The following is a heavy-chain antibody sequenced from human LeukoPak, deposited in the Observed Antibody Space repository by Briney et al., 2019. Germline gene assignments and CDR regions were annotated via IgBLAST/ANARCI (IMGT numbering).Heavy chain of an antibody. J-gene: IGHJ4*02. CDR1: GFTFTNYW. D-gene: IGHD3-3*01. Sequence: GGSLRLSCAASGFTFTNYWMSWVRQAPGKGLEWVANIKLDGSEKNYVDSVKGRFTISRDNTKNSLYLQMNSLRAEDTAVFYCARDQYDTWSRRGNFDSWGQGTLVIVSS. CDR3: ARDQYDTWSRRGNFDS. CDR2: IKLDGSEK. V-gene: IGHV3-7*03.